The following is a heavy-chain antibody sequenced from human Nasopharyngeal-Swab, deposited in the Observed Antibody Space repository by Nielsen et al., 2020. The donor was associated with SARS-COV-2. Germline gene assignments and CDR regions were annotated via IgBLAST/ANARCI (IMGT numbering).Heavy chain of an antibody. CDR2: IYYSGST. V-gene: IGHV4-59*01. J-gene: IGHJ3*02. Sequence: WSRPCPGKGLEWIGYIYYSGSTNYNPSLKSRVTISVDTSKNQFSLKLSSVTAADTAVYYCARDQRSGWFDAFDIWGQGTMVTVSS. CDR3: ARDQRSGWFDAFDI. D-gene: IGHD6-19*01.